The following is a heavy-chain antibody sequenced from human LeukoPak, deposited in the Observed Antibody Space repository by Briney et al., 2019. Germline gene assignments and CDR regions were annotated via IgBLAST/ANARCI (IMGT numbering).Heavy chain of an antibody. J-gene: IGHJ4*02. CDR2: ISYDGSNK. CDR3: ARDNDILTGSPPRGFDY. D-gene: IGHD3-9*01. Sequence: PGGSLRLSCAASGFTFSSYAMHWVRQAPGKGLEWVAVISYDGSNKYYADSVKGRFTISRDNPKNTLYLQMNSLRAEDTAVYYCARDNDILTGSPPRGFDYWGQGTLVTVSS. V-gene: IGHV3-30-3*01. CDR1: GFTFSSYA.